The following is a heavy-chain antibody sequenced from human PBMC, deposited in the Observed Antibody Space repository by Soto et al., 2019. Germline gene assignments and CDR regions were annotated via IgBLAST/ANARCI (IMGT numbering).Heavy chain of an antibody. CDR1: GYTFTSYA. Sequence: QVQLVQSGAEVKKPGASVKVSCKASGYTFTSYAMHWVRQAPGQRLEWMGWINAGNGNTKYSQKFQGRVTITRDTSASTAYMEMSSLRSEDTAVYYCARARGYSYGSYYYYYGMDVWGQGTTVTVSS. J-gene: IGHJ6*02. CDR3: ARARGYSYGSYYYYYGMDV. V-gene: IGHV1-3*01. CDR2: INAGNGNT. D-gene: IGHD5-18*01.